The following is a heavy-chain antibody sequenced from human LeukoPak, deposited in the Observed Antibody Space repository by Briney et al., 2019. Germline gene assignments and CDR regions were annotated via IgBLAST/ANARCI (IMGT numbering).Heavy chain of an antibody. CDR2: IYTSGST. CDR1: GGSISSYY. D-gene: IGHD4-11*01. Sequence: SETLSLTCTVSGGSISSYYWSWIRQPAGKGLEWIGRIYTSGSTNYNPSLKSRVTMSVDTSKNQFSLKLSSVTAADTAVYYCARDHMTTVTTGSWWFDPWGQGTLVTVSS. J-gene: IGHJ5*02. V-gene: IGHV4-4*07. CDR3: ARDHMTTVTTGSWWFDP.